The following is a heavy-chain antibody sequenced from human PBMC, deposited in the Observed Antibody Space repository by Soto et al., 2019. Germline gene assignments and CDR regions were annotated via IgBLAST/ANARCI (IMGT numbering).Heavy chain of an antibody. Sequence: ASVKVSCKTSGYTFTSKKMHWLRQAPGQGLERMCIVTPGDSWTAYAQMFQDRVTMTSDTSTSTVYMDLSSLISDDPAVYFCARDFEWGFDNWGQGTLVTVSA. J-gene: IGHJ4*02. CDR1: GYTFTSKK. D-gene: IGHD3-3*01. V-gene: IGHV1-46*01. CDR3: ARDFEWGFDN. CDR2: VTPGDSWT.